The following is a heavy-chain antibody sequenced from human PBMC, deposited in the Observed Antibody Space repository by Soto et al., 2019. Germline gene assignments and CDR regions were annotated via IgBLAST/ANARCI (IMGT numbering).Heavy chain of an antibody. CDR1: GGSISIGGYY. V-gene: IGHV4-31*03. CDR3: ARLGEVHNYGIDV. J-gene: IGHJ6*02. CDR2: IYYSGST. D-gene: IGHD3-16*01. Sequence: SETLSLTCTVSGGSISIGGYYWSWIRQHPGKGLEWIGYIYYSGSTYYNPSLKSRVTISVDTSKNQFSLKLSSVTAADTAVYNCARLGEVHNYGIDVWGQGTTVT.